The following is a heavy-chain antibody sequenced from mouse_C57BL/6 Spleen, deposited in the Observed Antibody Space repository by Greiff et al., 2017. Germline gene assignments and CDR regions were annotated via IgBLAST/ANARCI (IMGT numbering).Heavy chain of an antibody. V-gene: IGHV6-3*01. CDR2: IRLKSGNYTT. J-gene: IGHJ1*03. D-gene: IGHD2-4*01. CDR1: GFTFSNYW. CDR3: TAGYDYDWYFDV. Sequence: VQLKESGGGLVQPGGSMKLSCVASGFTFSNYWMNWVRQSPEKGLEWVGQIRLKSGNYTTHYAESVKGRFTISRDDSKSSVYLQMNNLRAEDTGIYYCTAGYDYDWYFDVWGTGTTVTVSS.